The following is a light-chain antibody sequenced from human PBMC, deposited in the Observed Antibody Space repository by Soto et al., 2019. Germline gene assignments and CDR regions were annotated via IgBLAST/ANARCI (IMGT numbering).Light chain of an antibody. J-gene: IGLJ1*01. Sequence: QSVLTQPASVSGSPRQSITISCTGASSDVGGYTYVSWYQQHPGKAPKLMIYEVNNRPSGVSNRFSGSKSGNTASLTISGLQPEDEADYYCSSYTGSSTPYVFGTATKLTVL. CDR2: EVN. CDR1: SSDVGGYTY. V-gene: IGLV2-14*01. CDR3: SSYTGSSTPYV.